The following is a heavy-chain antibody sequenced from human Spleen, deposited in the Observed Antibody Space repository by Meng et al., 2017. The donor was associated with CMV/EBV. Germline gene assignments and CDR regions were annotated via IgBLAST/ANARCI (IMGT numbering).Heavy chain of an antibody. CDR2: ISSSSSYI. V-gene: IGHV3-21*04. CDR1: GFTFSSYS. CDR3: ATDRNILTGYYIFDY. D-gene: IGHD3-9*01. Sequence: SGFTFSSYSMNWVRQAPGKGLEWVSSISSSSSYIYYADSVKGRFTISRDNAKNTLYLQMNSLRAEDTAVYYCATDRNILTGYYIFDYWGQGTLVTVSS. J-gene: IGHJ4*02.